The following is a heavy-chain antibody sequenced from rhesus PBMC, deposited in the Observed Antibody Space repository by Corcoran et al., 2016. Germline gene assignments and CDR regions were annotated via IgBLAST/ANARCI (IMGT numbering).Heavy chain of an antibody. CDR1: GGSVSSSNW. J-gene: IGHJ2*01. CDR2: ISGSRGST. CDR3: ARRREIQWVQLGWYFDL. D-gene: IGHD5-24*01. Sequence: QVQLQESGPGLVKPSETLSLTCAVSGGSVSSSNWCNWIRQPPGKGLEWIGYISGSRGSTSYNPSLKSRVTISTDTSKNQFSLKLSSVTAADTAVYYCARRREIQWVQLGWYFDLWGPGTPITISS. V-gene: IGHV4-65*01.